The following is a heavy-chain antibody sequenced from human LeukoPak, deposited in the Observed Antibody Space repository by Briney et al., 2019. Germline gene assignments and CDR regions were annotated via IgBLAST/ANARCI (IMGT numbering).Heavy chain of an antibody. V-gene: IGHV4-39*07. CDR1: GGSTSNSSYY. CDR3: ARLRGYSGYA. J-gene: IGHJ5*02. Sequence: PSETLSLTCTVSGGSTSNSSYYWGWIRQPPGKGLEWIGSIYYSGTTYYNPSLESRVTISVDTSKNQFSLKLSSVTAADTAVYYCARLRGYSGYAWGQGTLVTVSS. CDR2: IYYSGTT. D-gene: IGHD5-12*01.